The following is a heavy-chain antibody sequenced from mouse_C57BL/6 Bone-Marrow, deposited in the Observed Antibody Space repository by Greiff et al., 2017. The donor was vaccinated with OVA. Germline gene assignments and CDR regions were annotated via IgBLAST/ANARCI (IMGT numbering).Heavy chain of an antibody. CDR2: ISNLAYSI. CDR1: GFTFSDYG. V-gene: IGHV5-15*01. CDR3: ARLGCHGVVYFDY. Sequence: EVQLVESGGGLVQPGGSLKLSCAASGFTFSDYGMAWVRQAPRKGPEWVAFISNLAYSIYYADTVTGRFTISRENAKNTLYLEMSSLRSEDTAMYYCARLGCHGVVYFDYWGQGTTLTVSS. D-gene: IGHD6-1*01. J-gene: IGHJ2*01.